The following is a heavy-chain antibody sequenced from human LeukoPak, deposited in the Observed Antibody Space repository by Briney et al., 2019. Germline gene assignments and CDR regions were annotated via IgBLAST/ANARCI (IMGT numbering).Heavy chain of an antibody. CDR1: GGSISSGGYS. CDR2: IYHSGST. D-gene: IGHD6-13*01. CDR3: ARHIAAAGNFDY. J-gene: IGHJ4*02. V-gene: IGHV4-30-2*01. Sequence: SETLSLTCAVSGGSISSGGYSWSWIRQPPGKGLEWIGYIYHSGSTYYNPSLKSRVTISVDTSKNQFSLKLSSVTAADTAVYYCARHIAAAGNFDYWGQGTLVTVSS.